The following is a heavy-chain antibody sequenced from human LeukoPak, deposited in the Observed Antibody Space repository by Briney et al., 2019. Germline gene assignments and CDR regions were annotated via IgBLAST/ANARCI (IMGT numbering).Heavy chain of an antibody. D-gene: IGHD4-23*01. J-gene: IGHJ5*02. CDR1: GFTFDDYA. CDR2: ISWNSGSI. V-gene: IGHV3-9*01. Sequence: PGRSLRLSSAASGFTFDDYAMHWVRQAPGKGLEWVSGISWNSGSIGYADSVKGRFTISRDNAKNSLYLQMNSLRAEDTALYYCAKGNYGGNSGSWFDPWGQGTLVTVSS. CDR3: AKGNYGGNSGSWFDP.